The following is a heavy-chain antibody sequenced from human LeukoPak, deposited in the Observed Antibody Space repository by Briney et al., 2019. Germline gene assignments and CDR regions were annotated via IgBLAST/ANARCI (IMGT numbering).Heavy chain of an antibody. V-gene: IGHV4-38-2*02. CDR2: IYHGGTT. Sequence: SETLSLTCTVSGYFISSGCYWGWIRQPPGKGLEWIGNIYHGGTTYYNPSLKSRVTISVDTSKNQFSLKLNSVTAADTAVYYCARVWIASGSYYDDRGAFDYWGQGTLVTVSS. CDR3: ARVWIASGSYYDDRGAFDY. J-gene: IGHJ4*02. D-gene: IGHD1-26*01. CDR1: GYFISSGCY.